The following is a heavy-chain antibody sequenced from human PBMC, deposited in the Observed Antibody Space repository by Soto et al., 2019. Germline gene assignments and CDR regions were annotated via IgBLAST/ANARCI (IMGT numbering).Heavy chain of an antibody. V-gene: IGHV4-34*01. Sequence: QVQLQQWGAGLLKPSETLSLTCAVYGGSFSGYYWSWIRQPPGKGLEWIWEINHSGSTNYNPSLKSRVTISVDTSKNQFSLKLSSVTAADTAVYYCARASEYYYYYMDVWGKGTTVTVSS. CDR2: INHSGST. CDR3: ARASEYYYYYMDV. J-gene: IGHJ6*03. CDR1: GGSFSGYY.